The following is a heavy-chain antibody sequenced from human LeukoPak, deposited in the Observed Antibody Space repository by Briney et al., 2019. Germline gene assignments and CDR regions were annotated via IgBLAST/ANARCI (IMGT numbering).Heavy chain of an antibody. Sequence: ASVKVSCKASGGTFSSYAISWVRQAPGQGLEWMGGIIPIFGTANYAQKFQGRVTITADKSTSTAYMELSSLRSEDTAVYYCARSQMATIQRYYYYYMDVWGKGTTVTVSS. J-gene: IGHJ6*03. CDR2: IIPIFGTA. D-gene: IGHD5-24*01. CDR1: GGTFSSYA. CDR3: ARSQMATIQRYYYYYMDV. V-gene: IGHV1-69*06.